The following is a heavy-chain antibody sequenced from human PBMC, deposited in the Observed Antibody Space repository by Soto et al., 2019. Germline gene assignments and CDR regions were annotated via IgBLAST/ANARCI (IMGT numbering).Heavy chain of an antibody. V-gene: IGHV1-69*13. CDR2: IIPIFGTA. Sequence: SVKVSCKASGGTFSSYAISWVRQAPGQGLEWMGGIIPIFGTANYAQKFQGRVTITADESTSTAYMELSSLRSVDTAVYYCARGSYDSSGYYYHYFDYWGQGTLVTVSS. CDR3: ARGSYDSSGYYYHYFDY. D-gene: IGHD3-22*01. J-gene: IGHJ4*02. CDR1: GGTFSSYA.